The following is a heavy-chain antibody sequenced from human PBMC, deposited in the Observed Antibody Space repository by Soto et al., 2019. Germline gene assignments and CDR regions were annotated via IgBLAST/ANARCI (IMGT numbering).Heavy chain of an antibody. J-gene: IGHJ4*02. Sequence: EVQLLESGGGLVQPGGSLRLSCAASGFTFSRYAMSWVRQAPGKRLEWVSAISGSGGRTYYADSVKGRFTISRDNSKNTLYLQMNSLSAEDTAVYYCAKDQFVSSSPLGVDYWGQGTLVTVSS. D-gene: IGHD2-2*01. V-gene: IGHV3-23*01. CDR2: ISGSGGRT. CDR3: AKDQFVSSSPLGVDY. CDR1: GFTFSRYA.